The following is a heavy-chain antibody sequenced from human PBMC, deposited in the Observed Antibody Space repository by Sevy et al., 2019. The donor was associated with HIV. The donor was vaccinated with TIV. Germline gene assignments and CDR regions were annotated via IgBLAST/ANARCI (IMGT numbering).Heavy chain of an antibody. CDR1: GAAISSGGYY. V-gene: IGHV4-31*03. D-gene: IGHD6-6*01. CDR3: ARVPVGSSPYYYAIDV. CDR2: IYHSGSS. Sequence: SETLSLTCTVSGAAISSGGYYWTWIRQHPGKGLEWIGNIYHSGSSFYNPSFKGRVVMSVVTSKNQFSLNLTSLTAADTAVYYCARVPVGSSPYYYAIDVWGQGTSVTVSS. J-gene: IGHJ6*02.